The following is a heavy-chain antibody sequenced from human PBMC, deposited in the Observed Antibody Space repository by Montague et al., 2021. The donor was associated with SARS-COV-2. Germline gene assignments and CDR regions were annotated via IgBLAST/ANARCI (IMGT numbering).Heavy chain of an antibody. D-gene: IGHD5-12*01. Sequence: SETLSLTCTVSGGSISSSNYYWDWIRQPPGKGLEWIGSIYDSGSTYYNPSLKSRVTISVDTSKNHFSLKPSSVTAADTAVYYCARRGRKLLPVATTIGGFDIWGQGTMVTVSP. CDR2: IYDSGST. CDR3: ARRGRKLLPVATTIGGFDI. CDR1: GGSISSSNYY. J-gene: IGHJ3*02. V-gene: IGHV4-39*02.